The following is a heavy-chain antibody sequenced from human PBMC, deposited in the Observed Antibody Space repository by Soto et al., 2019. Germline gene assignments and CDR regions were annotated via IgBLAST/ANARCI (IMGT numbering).Heavy chain of an antibody. D-gene: IGHD3-3*01. CDR3: ARQSHPLEPFDY. Sequence: QVQLQESGPGLVKPLETLSLTCTVSGGSFSTSYWSWIRQPAGKGLEWIGRVYTSGSPNYNPSLKSRATMSVDTSKNQFSLRLSSVTAADTAVYYCARQSHPLEPFDYWGQGTLVPVSS. CDR1: GGSFSTSY. CDR2: VYTSGSP. V-gene: IGHV4-4*07. J-gene: IGHJ4*02.